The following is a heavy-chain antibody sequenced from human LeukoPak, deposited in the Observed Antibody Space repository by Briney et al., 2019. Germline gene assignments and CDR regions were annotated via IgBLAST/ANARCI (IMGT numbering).Heavy chain of an antibody. V-gene: IGHV4-39*01. CDR1: GGSISSSSYY. Sequence: SETLSLTCTVSGGSISSSSYYWGWIRQPPGKGLEWIGSIYYSGSTYYNPSLKSRVTISVDTSKNQFSLKLSSVTAADTAVYYCARHDLPMVRGVIYYYYHYMDVWGKGTTVTVSS. J-gene: IGHJ6*03. CDR3: ARHDLPMVRGVIYYYYHYMDV. CDR2: IYYSGST. D-gene: IGHD3-10*01.